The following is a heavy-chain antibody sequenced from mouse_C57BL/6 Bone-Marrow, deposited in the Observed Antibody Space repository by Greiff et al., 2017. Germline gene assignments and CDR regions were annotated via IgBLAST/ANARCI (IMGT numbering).Heavy chain of an antibody. CDR3: ARWLPFAY. Sequence: EVQLQQSGPELVKPGASVKISCKASGYTFTDYYMNWVKQSHGKSLEWIGDINPNNGGTSYNQKFKGKATLTVEKSSSTAYMELRSLTSEDSAVYYCARWLPFAYWGQGTLVTVSA. CDR2: INPNNGGT. J-gene: IGHJ3*01. D-gene: IGHD2-2*01. V-gene: IGHV1-26*01. CDR1: GYTFTDYY.